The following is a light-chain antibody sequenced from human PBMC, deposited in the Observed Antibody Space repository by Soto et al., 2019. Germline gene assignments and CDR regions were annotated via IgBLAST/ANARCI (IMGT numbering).Light chain of an antibody. J-gene: IGLJ3*02. CDR3: AAWDDRLSGWV. Sequence: QSVLTQSPSASGTPGQRVTISCSGSGSNIGSNAVNWYRHLPGTPPKVLVYTDNQRPSGVSERFSGSRSGTSASLAISGLQSEDEADYYCAAWDDRLSGWVFGGGTKVTVL. CDR1: GSNIGSNA. V-gene: IGLV1-44*01. CDR2: TDN.